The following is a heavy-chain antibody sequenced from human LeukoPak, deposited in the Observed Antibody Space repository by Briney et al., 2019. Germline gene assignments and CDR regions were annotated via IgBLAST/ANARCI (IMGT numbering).Heavy chain of an antibody. D-gene: IGHD2-2*01. CDR2: IYPGDSDT. Sequence: GESLKISCKGSGYRFANYWIGWVRQMPGKGPEWMGIIYPGDSDTRYSPSFQGQVTISADRSITTAYLQWSSLKASDTAMYYCAIGGDSSTSCYRCFNYWGREPWSASPQ. J-gene: IGHJ4*02. CDR1: GYRFANYW. CDR3: AIGGDSSTSCYRCFNY. V-gene: IGHV5-51*01.